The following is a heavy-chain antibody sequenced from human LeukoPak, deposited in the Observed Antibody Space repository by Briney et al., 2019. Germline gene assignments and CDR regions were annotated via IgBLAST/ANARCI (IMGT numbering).Heavy chain of an antibody. CDR1: GFTFSSYW. CDR3: AILGVVPAAPSNWFDP. J-gene: IGHJ5*02. V-gene: IGHV3-74*01. Sequence: GGSLRLSCAASGFTFSSYWMHWVRHAPGKGLVWVSRINSDGSSTSYADSVKGRFTISRDNAKNTLYLQMNSLRAEDTAVYYCAILGVVPAAPSNWFDPWGQGTLVTVSS. CDR2: INSDGSST. D-gene: IGHD2-2*01.